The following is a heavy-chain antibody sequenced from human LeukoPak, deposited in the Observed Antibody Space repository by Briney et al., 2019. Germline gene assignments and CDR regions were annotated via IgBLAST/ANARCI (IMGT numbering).Heavy chain of an antibody. D-gene: IGHD6-6*01. CDR1: GGSVSGYY. Sequence: PSETLSLTCTVSGGSVSGYYWSWIRQPPGKGLEWIGYIYYSGSTNYIPSLKSRVTISVDTSENQFSLKLTSVTAADTAVYYCARDREYSSSGLVWFDPWGHGILVTVSS. CDR2: IYYSGST. V-gene: IGHV4-59*02. J-gene: IGHJ5*02. CDR3: ARDREYSSSGLVWFDP.